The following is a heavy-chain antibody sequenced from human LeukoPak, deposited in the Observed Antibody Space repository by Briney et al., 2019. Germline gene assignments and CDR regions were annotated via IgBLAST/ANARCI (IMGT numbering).Heavy chain of an antibody. CDR1: GGSFSGYY. CDR3: ARVVVVVPAATTGWFDP. Sequence: SETLSLTCAVYGGSFSGYYWSWIRQPPGKGLEWIGEINHSGSTNYNPSLKSRVTISVDTSKNQFSLKLSSVTAADTAVYYCARVVVVVPAATTGWFDPWGQGTLVTVSS. D-gene: IGHD2-2*01. J-gene: IGHJ5*02. CDR2: INHSGST. V-gene: IGHV4-34*01.